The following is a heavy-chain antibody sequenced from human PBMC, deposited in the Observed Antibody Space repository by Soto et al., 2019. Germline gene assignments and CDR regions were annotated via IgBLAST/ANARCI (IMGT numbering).Heavy chain of an antibody. CDR1: GFTFSSYA. CDR2: ISGSGGST. Sequence: GGSLRLSCAASGFTFSSYAMSWVRQAPGKGLEWVSAISGSGGSTYYADSVKGRFTISRDNSKNTLYLQMNSLRAEDTAVYYCAKDTLLWFGELSNYYYYMDVWGKGTTVTVS. CDR3: AKDTLLWFGELSNYYYYMDV. D-gene: IGHD3-10*01. J-gene: IGHJ6*03. V-gene: IGHV3-23*01.